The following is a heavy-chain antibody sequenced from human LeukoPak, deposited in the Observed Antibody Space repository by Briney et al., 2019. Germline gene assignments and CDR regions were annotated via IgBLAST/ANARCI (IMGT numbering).Heavy chain of an antibody. D-gene: IGHD4-23*01. Sequence: SSETLSLTCTVSGGSISSYYWSWIRQPPGKGLEWIGYIYTSGSTNYNPSLKSRVTISVDTSKNQFSLKLSSVTAADTAVYYCARWGGNSFYYYYMDVWGKGTTVTVSS. CDR2: IYTSGST. CDR3: ARWGGNSFYYYYMDV. V-gene: IGHV4-4*09. CDR1: GGSISSYY. J-gene: IGHJ6*03.